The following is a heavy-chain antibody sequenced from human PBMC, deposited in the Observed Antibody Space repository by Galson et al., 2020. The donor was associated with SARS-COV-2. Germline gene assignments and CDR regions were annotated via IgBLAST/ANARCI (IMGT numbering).Heavy chain of an antibody. D-gene: IGHD3-22*01. CDR2: SSSSNSYT. CDR3: ARGFDYYDSSGGYYRNIGVDI. V-gene: IGHV3-11*06. CDR1: GFSLSDYY. Sequence: GESLKISCAASGFSLSDYYMTWIRQAPGKGLEWLAYSSSSNSYTNHADSVKDRFTISRDNSKNLVYLRISRVRAEDAAVYYCARGFDYYDSSGGYYRNIGVDIWGQGTEVSVS. J-gene: IGHJ3*02.